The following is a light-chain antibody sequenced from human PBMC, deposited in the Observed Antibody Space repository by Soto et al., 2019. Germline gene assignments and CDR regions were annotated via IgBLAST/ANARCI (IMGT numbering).Light chain of an antibody. V-gene: IGLV2-14*01. Sequence: QSALTQPASASGSPGQSITISCTGTSSDVGGYNYVSWYQQHPGRAPKLIIYDVSNRPSGVSNRFSGSKSGNTASLTISGLQAEDEADYYCSSYTSSTLYVFGTGTKLTVL. CDR3: SSYTSSTLYV. CDR2: DVS. CDR1: SSDVGGYNY. J-gene: IGLJ1*01.